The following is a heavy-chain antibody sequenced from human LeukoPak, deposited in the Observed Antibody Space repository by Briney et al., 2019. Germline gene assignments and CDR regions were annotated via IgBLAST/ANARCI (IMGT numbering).Heavy chain of an antibody. V-gene: IGHV1-2*02. CDR3: ATPYYYGSGSPSDYYTDV. CDR1: GYTFTGYY. D-gene: IGHD3-10*01. J-gene: IGHJ6*03. Sequence: ASVRVSCKASGYTFTGYYMHWVRQAPGQGLEWMGWINPNSGGTNYAQKFQGRVTMTRDTSISTAYMELSRLRSDDTAVYYCATPYYYGSGSPSDYYTDVWGKGTTVTVSS. CDR2: INPNSGGT.